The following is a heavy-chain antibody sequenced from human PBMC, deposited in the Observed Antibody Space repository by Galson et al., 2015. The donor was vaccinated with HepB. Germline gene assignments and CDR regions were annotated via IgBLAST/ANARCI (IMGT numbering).Heavy chain of an antibody. V-gene: IGHV1-2*04. D-gene: IGHD3-3*01. CDR1: GYTFTGYY. CDR3: ARARQLRFLELGY. CDR2: INPNSGGT. Sequence: SVKVSCRASGYTFTGYYMHWVRQAPGQGLEWMGWINPNSGGTNYAQKFQGWVTMTRDTSISTAYMELSRLRSDDTAVYYCARARQLRFLELGYWGQGTLVTVSS. J-gene: IGHJ4*02.